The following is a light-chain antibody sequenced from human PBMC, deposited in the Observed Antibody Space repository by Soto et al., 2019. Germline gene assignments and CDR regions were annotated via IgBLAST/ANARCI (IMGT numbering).Light chain of an antibody. V-gene: IGKV1-5*01. CDR2: DGS. CDR3: QQYNSYWT. CDR1: QSISSW. Sequence: DIQMTQSPSTLSASVGDRVTITCLASQSISSWLAWYQQKTGKATKLLIYDGSSLESGVPSRFSGSGTGTEFTLTISSLQPDDFATYNCQQYNSYWTFGQGTKVDIK. J-gene: IGKJ1*01.